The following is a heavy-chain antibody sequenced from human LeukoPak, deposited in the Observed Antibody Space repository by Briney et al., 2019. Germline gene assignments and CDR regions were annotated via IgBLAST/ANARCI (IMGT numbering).Heavy chain of an antibody. D-gene: IGHD3-16*01. CDR2: ISFGSTYI. Sequence: GGSLRLSCAASGFNFNIYSMNWVRQAPGRGLQWVSSISFGSTYISYADSVKGRFTISRDDAKKSLYLQMNGLRAEDTAFYYCASGIFYASVQTWSPVWGQGTLVTVSS. V-gene: IGHV3-21*03. CDR1: GFNFNIYS. J-gene: IGHJ4*02. CDR3: ASGIFYASVQTWSPV.